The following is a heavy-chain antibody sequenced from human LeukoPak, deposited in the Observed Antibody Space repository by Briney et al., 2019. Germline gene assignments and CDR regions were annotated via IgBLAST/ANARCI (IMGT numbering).Heavy chain of an antibody. CDR2: IRYDGSNK. V-gene: IGHV3-30*02. CDR1: GFTFSSYG. CDR3: AKDGRGIAARPLDY. J-gene: IGHJ4*02. Sequence: PGRSLRLSCAASGFTFSSYGMHWVRQAPGKGLEWVAFIRYDGSNKYYADSVKGRFTISRDNSKNTLYLQMNSLRAEDTAVYYCAKDGRGIAARPLDYWGQGTLVTVSS. D-gene: IGHD6-6*01.